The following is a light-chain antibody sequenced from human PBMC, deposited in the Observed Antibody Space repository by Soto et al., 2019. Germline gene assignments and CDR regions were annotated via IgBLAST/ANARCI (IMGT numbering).Light chain of an antibody. CDR2: EVT. J-gene: IGLJ1*01. Sequence: QSALSQPASVSGSPGQSITISCTGTTSDFGFYNYVSWYQHHPGKAPKLLIYEVTNRHSGVSNRFSGSKSGNTASPTISGLQAEDEADYYCSSYTSSTDYVFGTGTKAPS. CDR1: TSDFGFYNY. V-gene: IGLV2-14*01. CDR3: SSYTSSTDYV.